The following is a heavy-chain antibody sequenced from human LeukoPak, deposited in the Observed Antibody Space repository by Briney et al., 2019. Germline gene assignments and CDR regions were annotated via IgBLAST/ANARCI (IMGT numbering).Heavy chain of an antibody. CDR3: ARGRCSSRSCYLFDY. CDR2: INPNSGGT. V-gene: IGHV1-2*02. J-gene: IGHJ4*02. D-gene: IGHD2-2*01. Sequence: ASVKVSCRAAGYTLTGYYMHWVRQAPGQGLEWMGWINPNSGGTSYAQKFQGRVTMTRDTSISTAYMELSRLRSDDTAVYYCARGRCSSRSCYLFDYWGQGTLVTVSS. CDR1: GYTLTGYY.